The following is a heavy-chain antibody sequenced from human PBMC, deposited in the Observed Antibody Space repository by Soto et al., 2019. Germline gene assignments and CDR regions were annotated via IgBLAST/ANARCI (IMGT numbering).Heavy chain of an antibody. CDR1: GFTFSSYA. J-gene: IGHJ4*02. CDR3: EKVWELPYFDY. CDR2: ISGSGGST. D-gene: IGHD1-26*01. V-gene: IGHV3-23*01. Sequence: GGSLRLSCAASGFTFSSYAMSCVRQAPGKGLEWVSAISGSGGSTYYADSVKGRFTISRDNSKNTLYLQMNSLRAEDTAVYYCEKVWELPYFDYWGQGTLVTVSS.